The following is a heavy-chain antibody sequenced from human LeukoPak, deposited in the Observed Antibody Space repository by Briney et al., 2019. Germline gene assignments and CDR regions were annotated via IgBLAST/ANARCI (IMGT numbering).Heavy chain of an antibody. D-gene: IGHD3-16*02. CDR1: GASITSESSY. J-gene: IGHJ4*02. CDR3: ARAPSYRRYSYHS. CDR2: LVYDGSA. Sequence: SGTPSLTCTVSGASITSESSYWGWIHQPPGKGFQWIGGLVYDGSAHYNPSLQSHVSISADTSNNQFSLKLASVTASDTGVYFCARAPSYRRYSYHSWGQGTLVTVSS. V-gene: IGHV4-39*01.